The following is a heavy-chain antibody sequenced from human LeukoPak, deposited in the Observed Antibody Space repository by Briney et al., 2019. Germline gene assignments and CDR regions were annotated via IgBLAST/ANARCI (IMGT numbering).Heavy chain of an antibody. V-gene: IGHV3-43*02. J-gene: IGHJ4*02. CDR1: GFTFDDYA. CDR3: AKDPFLGRLYDFWSGYYRGAGFDY. CDR2: ISGDGGST. Sequence: GGSLRLSCAASGFTFDDYAMHWVRQAPGKGLEWVSLISGDGGSTYYADSVKGRFTISRDNSTNSLYLQMNSLRTEDTALYYCAKDPFLGRLYDFWSGYYRGAGFDYWGQGTLVTVSS. D-gene: IGHD3-3*01.